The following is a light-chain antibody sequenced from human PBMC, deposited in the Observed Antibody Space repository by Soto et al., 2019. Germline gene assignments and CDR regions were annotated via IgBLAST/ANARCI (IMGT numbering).Light chain of an antibody. CDR2: EVT. CDR1: SSDVGAYNY. Sequence: QSALTQPPSASGSPGQSVTISCTGTSSDVGAYNYVSWYQQHAGKAPKLVIYEVTKRPSGVPDRFSGSKSANTASLPVSGLQAEDEADYSCSSFAPSNTWVFGGGTKLTVL. CDR3: SSFAPSNTWV. V-gene: IGLV2-8*01. J-gene: IGLJ3*02.